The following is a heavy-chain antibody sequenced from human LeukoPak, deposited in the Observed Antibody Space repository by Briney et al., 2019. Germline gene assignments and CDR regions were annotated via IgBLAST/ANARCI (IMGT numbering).Heavy chain of an antibody. D-gene: IGHD6-13*01. CDR2: IGGSVGST. CDR1: GFNFSTYA. Sequence: GGSLRLSCAASGFNFSTYAMSWVRQAPGKGLEWVSGIGGSVGSTYYADSVKGRFTISRDNSKNTLYLQVNSLRDEDTAVYYCARDLEAANTYYFDYWGQGTMVTVSS. CDR3: ARDLEAANTYYFDY. J-gene: IGHJ4*02. V-gene: IGHV3-23*01.